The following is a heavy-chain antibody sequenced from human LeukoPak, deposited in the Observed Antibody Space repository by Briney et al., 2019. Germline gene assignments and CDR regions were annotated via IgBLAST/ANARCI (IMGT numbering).Heavy chain of an antibody. CDR2: VHHSGSN. Sequence: SETLSLTCAVSGYSISSGYYWGWIRQPPGKGLEWIWIVHHSGSNYYNPSLKSRVTISADTSKNQFSLNLSSVTAADTAVYYCARGPPYMTAWSRVDYWGQGTLVTVSS. CDR1: GYSISSGYY. V-gene: IGHV4-38-2*01. D-gene: IGHD1-1*01. CDR3: ARGPPYMTAWSRVDY. J-gene: IGHJ4*02.